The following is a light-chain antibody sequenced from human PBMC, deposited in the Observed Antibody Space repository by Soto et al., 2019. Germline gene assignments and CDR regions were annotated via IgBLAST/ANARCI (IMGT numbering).Light chain of an antibody. J-gene: IGKJ1*01. CDR2: PAS. CDR3: LQNYNYPWT. CDR1: QGIRND. Sequence: AIQTTQSPSSLSASVGDRVTITCRASQGIRNDLGWYQQKPGKAPRVLIFPASSLQSGVPSRFSGSGSGTDFTLTISSLQPEDFATYYCLQNYNYPWTFGQGTKVDIK. V-gene: IGKV1-6*01.